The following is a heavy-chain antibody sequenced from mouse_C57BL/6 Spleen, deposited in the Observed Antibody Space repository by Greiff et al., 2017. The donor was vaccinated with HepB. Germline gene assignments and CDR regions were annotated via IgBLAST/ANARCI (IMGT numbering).Heavy chain of an antibody. D-gene: IGHD4-1*01. CDR2: IWSGGST. CDR1: GFSLTSYG. CDR3: ARGPPGTRTWFAY. Sequence: VQLKESGPGLVQPSQSLSITCTVSGFSLTSYGVHWVRQSPGKGLEWLGVIWSGGSTDYNAAFISRLSISKDNSKSQVFFKMNSLQADDTAIYYCARGPPGTRTWFAYWGQGTLVTVSA. V-gene: IGHV2-2*01. J-gene: IGHJ3*01.